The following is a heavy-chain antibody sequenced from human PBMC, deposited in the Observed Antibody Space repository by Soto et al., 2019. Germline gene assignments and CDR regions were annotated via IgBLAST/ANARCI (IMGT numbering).Heavy chain of an antibody. J-gene: IGHJ4*02. V-gene: IGHV3-48*02. CDR1: GFTFSSYS. CDR3: ARDVFAGYSYGWEGFDY. CDR2: ISSSSSTI. Sequence: GGSLRLSCAASGFTFSSYSMNWVRQAPGKGLEWVSYISSSSSTIYYADSVKGRFTISRDNAKNSLYLQMNSLRDEDTAVYYCARDVFAGYSYGWEGFDYWGQRTLVTVSS. D-gene: IGHD5-18*01.